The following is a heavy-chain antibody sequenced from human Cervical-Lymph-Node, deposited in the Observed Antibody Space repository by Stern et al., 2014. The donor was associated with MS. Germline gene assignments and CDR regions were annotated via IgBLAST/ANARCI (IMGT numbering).Heavy chain of an antibody. J-gene: IGHJ4*02. V-gene: IGHV1-69*17. CDR3: ASGYNQGPLDY. Sequence: MQLVESGSEVKKPGSSVKISCKASADSFTTYTVSWVRQAPGQGLEWMGRIIPSSGVATSVQKFQARVTMSADKSTSTAYMEVSSLTSDDAAVYYCASGYNQGPLDYWGQGTLVLVSS. D-gene: IGHD5-24*01. CDR1: ADSFTTYT. CDR2: IIPSSGVA.